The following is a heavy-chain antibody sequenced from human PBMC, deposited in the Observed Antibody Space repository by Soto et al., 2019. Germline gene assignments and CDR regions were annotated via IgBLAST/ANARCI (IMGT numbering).Heavy chain of an antibody. CDR1: GYTFTSYY. V-gene: IGHV1-46*01. CDR3: ARDLGAEGGMDV. Sequence: ASVKVSCKASGYTFTSYYMHRVRQAPGQGLEWMGIINPSGGSTSYAQKFKGRVTMTRDTSTSTVYMELSSLRSEDTAVYYCARDLGAEGGMDVWGQGTTVTVSS. CDR2: INPSGGST. J-gene: IGHJ6*02.